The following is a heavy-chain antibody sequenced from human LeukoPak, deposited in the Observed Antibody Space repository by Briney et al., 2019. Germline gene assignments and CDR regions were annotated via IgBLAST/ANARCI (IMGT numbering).Heavy chain of an antibody. D-gene: IGHD3-10*01. CDR3: ARHKIGGEFNLIPYNWFDP. J-gene: IGHJ5*02. V-gene: IGHV1-8*01. CDR2: MNPNSGNT. Sequence: ASVMVSCKASGYTFTSYDINWVRQATGQGLEWMGWMNPNSGNTGYAQKFQGRVTMTRNTSISTAYMGLSSLRSEDTAVYYCARHKIGGEFNLIPYNWFDPWGQGTLVTVSS. CDR1: GYTFTSYD.